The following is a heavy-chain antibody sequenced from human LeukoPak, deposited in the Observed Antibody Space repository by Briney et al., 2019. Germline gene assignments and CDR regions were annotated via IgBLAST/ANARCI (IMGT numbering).Heavy chain of an antibody. CDR1: GYTFTSYG. Sequence: ASVKVSCKASGYTFTSYGISWVRQVPEQGLEWMGWISAYTGNTNYIQSLQDRVTMTTDTSTKTAYMELRSLRSDDTAVYYCARDYRDYYYYMDVWGKGTTVTVSS. CDR2: ISAYTGNT. CDR3: ARDYRDYYYYMDV. J-gene: IGHJ6*03. V-gene: IGHV1-18*01. D-gene: IGHD1-14*01.